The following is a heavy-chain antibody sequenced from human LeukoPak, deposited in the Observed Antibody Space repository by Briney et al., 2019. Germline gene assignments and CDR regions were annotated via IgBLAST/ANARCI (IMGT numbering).Heavy chain of an antibody. J-gene: IGHJ4*02. CDR2: INPSGGST. CDR1: GYTFTSYY. Sequence: ASVKVSCKASGYTFTSYYMHWVRQAPGQGLEWMGIINPSGGSTSYAQKFQGRVTITRDMSTSTAYMELSSLRSEDTAVYYCAASIRGNDYGDYGDYWGQGTLVTVSS. V-gene: IGHV1-46*01. CDR3: AASIRGNDYGDYGDY. D-gene: IGHD4-17*01.